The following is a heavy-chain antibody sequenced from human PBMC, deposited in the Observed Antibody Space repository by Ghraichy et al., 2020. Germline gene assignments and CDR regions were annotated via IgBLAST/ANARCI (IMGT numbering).Heavy chain of an antibody. CDR2: INSDGSST. CDR3: ARGYGGNTYFDY. J-gene: IGHJ4*02. V-gene: IGHV3-74*01. CDR1: EFTFSSYW. Sequence: GESLRLSCAASEFTFSSYWMHWVRQAPGKGLVWVSRINSDGSSTTHADSVKGRFTISRDNAKNTLYLQMNSLRAEDTAVYYCARGYGGNTYFDYWGQGTLVTVSS. D-gene: IGHD4-23*01.